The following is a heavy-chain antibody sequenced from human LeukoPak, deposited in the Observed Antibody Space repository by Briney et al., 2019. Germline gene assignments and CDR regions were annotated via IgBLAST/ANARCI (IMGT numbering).Heavy chain of an antibody. CDR2: INSDGRST. D-gene: IGHD2/OR15-2a*01. CDR1: GFTFSNYW. V-gene: IGHV3-74*01. CDR3: ARGTSTTFDY. Sequence: PGGPLRLSCAASGFTFSNYWMHWIRQAPGKGLVWVSRINSDGRSTSYADSVKGRFTISRDNAKNTLYLQMNSLRAEDTAVYFCARGTSTTFDYWGQGTLVTVSS. J-gene: IGHJ4*02.